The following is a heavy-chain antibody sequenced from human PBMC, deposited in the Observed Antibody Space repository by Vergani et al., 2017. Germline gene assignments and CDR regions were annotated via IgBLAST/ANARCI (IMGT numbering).Heavy chain of an antibody. CDR1: GYTFTGYY. J-gene: IGHJ6*03. Sequence: QVQLVQSGAEVKKPGASVKVSCKASGYTFTGYYMHWMRQAPGQGLEWMGWINPNSGGTNYAQKFQGRVTMTRDTSISTAYMELSRLRSDDTAVYYCARVDTQVPATSHFYYMDVWGKGTTVVVSS. CDR2: INPNSGGT. D-gene: IGHD6-25*01. V-gene: IGHV1-2*02. CDR3: ARVDTQVPATSHFYYMDV.